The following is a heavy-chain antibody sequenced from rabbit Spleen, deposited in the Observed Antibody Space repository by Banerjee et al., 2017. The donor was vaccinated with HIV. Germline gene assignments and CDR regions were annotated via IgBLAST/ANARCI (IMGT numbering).Heavy chain of an antibody. CDR1: GFSFSSSYY. CDR2: IYTSSDST. V-gene: IGHV1S45*01. D-gene: IGHD2-1*01. CDR3: VRRYYNLYYGGRLDL. J-gene: IGHJ3*01. Sequence: QEQLEESGGDLVKPGAALTLTCTASGFSFSSSYYMCWLRQAPGKGLEWIACIYTSSDSTWYANWAKGRFTISKTSSTTVTLQMTSLTAADTATYFCVRRYYNLYYGGRLDLWGPGTLVTVS.